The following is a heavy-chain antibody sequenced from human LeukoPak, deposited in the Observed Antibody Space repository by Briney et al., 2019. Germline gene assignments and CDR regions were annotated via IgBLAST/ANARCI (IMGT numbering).Heavy chain of an antibody. CDR1: GFTFSSYG. CDR3: ARPSPPGDGYNPSDQ. Sequence: GGSLRLSCAASGFTFSSYGMSWVRQAPGKGLEWVSAFSYSGGRTYYAESVKGRFTISRNNSNSMVYLQMTSLRLEDTAVYYCARPSPPGDGYNPSDQWGQGSLVIVSS. J-gene: IGHJ4*02. CDR2: FSYSGGRT. D-gene: IGHD5-24*01. V-gene: IGHV3-23*01.